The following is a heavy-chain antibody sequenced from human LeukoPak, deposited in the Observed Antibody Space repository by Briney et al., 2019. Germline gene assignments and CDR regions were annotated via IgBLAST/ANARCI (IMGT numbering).Heavy chain of an antibody. CDR3: ARHSSFVVVPAAIFGAFDI. V-gene: IGHV4-59*08. D-gene: IGHD2-2*02. Sequence: SETLSLTCTVSGGSISSYYWSWIRQPPGKGLEWIGYIYYSGSTNYNPSLKSRVTISVDTSKNQFSLKLSSVTAADTAVYYCARHSSFVVVPAAIFGAFDIWGQGTMVTVSS. CDR1: GGSISSYY. CDR2: IYYSGST. J-gene: IGHJ3*02.